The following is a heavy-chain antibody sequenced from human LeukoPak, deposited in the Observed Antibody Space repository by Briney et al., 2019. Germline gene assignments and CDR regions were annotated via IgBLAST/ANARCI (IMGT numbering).Heavy chain of an antibody. D-gene: IGHD3-3*01. J-gene: IGHJ4*02. Sequence: SETLSLTCTVSGGSISSSSYYWGWIRQPPGKGLEWIGSIYYSGSTYYNPSLKSRVTISVDTSKNQFSLKLSSVTAADTAVYYCARERSTIFGVVVDYYFDYWGQGTLVTVSS. CDR1: GGSISSSSYY. CDR2: IYYSGST. V-gene: IGHV4-39*07. CDR3: ARERSTIFGVVVDYYFDY.